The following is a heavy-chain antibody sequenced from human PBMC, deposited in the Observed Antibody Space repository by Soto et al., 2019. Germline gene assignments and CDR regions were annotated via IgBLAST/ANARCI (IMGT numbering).Heavy chain of an antibody. CDR3: ARETWGGYYYYGMDV. V-gene: IGHV3-21*01. CDR2: ISSSSSYI. Sequence: EVQLVESGGGLVKPGGSLRLSCAASGFTFSSYSMNWVRQAPGKGLEWVSSISSSSSYIYYADSVKGRFTISRDNAENSLYLQMNSLRAEDTAVYYCARETWGGYYYYGMDVWGQGTTVTVSS. J-gene: IGHJ6*02. D-gene: IGHD7-27*01. CDR1: GFTFSSYS.